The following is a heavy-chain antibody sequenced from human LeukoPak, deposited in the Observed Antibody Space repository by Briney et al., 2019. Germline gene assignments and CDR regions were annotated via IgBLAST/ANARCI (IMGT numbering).Heavy chain of an antibody. J-gene: IGHJ5*02. CDR2: IRYDGSNK. CDR3: ARDRAAAAGNWFDP. Sequence: PGGSLRLSCAASGFTFSSYGMHWVRQAPGKGLEWVAFIRYDGSNKYYADSVKGRFTISRDNSKNTLYLQMNSLRAEDTAVYYCARDRAAAAGNWFDPWGQGTLVTVSS. D-gene: IGHD6-13*01. V-gene: IGHV3-30*02. CDR1: GFTFSSYG.